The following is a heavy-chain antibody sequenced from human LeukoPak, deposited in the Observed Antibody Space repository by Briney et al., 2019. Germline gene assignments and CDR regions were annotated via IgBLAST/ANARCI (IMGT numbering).Heavy chain of an antibody. CDR3: ARQHDSYYYYYIDV. CDR1: GYSITNGYY. CDR2: LYHGDSA. V-gene: IGHV4-38-2*01. J-gene: IGHJ6*03. Sequence: SETLSLTCAVSGYSITNGYYWVWIRQPPGKGLEWIGSLYHGDSAYYNTALESRVSMSVDTPKNQFSLKLSFVTAADTAVYYCARQHDSYYYYYIDVWGSGTTVTVSS.